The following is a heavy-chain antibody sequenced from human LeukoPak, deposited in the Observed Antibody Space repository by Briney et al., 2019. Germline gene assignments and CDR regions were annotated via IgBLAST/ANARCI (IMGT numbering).Heavy chain of an antibody. V-gene: IGHV1-8*03. CDR1: GYTFTSYD. CDR2: MNPNSGNT. CDR3: ARVGGTVGMSGYYYMDV. D-gene: IGHD1-1*01. J-gene: IGHJ6*03. Sequence: ASVKVSCKASGYTFTSYDINWVRQATGQGLEWMGWMNPNSGNTGYAQKFQGRVTITRNTSISTAYMELSSLRSEDTAVYYCARVGGTVGMSGYYYMDVWGKGTTVTVSS.